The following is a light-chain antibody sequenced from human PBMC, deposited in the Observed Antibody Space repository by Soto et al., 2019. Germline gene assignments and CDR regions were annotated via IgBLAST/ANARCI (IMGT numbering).Light chain of an antibody. Sequence: EIVLTQSPGTLSLSPGERATLSCRASQSVSSTYLAWYQQKPGQAPRLLIYGASSRATGIPDRFSGSGSGTDFTLTISRLEPEDFAVYYCQQYPDSPRTFGQGTKVEIK. CDR1: QSVSSTY. CDR2: GAS. J-gene: IGKJ1*01. CDR3: QQYPDSPRT. V-gene: IGKV3-20*01.